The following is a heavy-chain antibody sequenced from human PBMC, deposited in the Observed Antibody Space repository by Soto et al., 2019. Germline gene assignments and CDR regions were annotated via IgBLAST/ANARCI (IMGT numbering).Heavy chain of an antibody. J-gene: IGHJ6*02. CDR2: SYYSGST. CDR3: ARAYYSNSFYYYYYYGMDV. CDR1: GGSISSGDYY. V-gene: IGHV4-30-4*01. Sequence: SETLSLTGTVSGGSISSGDYYWSWIRQPPGKGLEWIGYSYYSGSTYYNPSLKSRVTIPVDTSKNQFSLKLSSVTAADTAVYYCARAYYSNSFYYYYYYGMDVWGQGTTVTVSS. D-gene: IGHD4-4*01.